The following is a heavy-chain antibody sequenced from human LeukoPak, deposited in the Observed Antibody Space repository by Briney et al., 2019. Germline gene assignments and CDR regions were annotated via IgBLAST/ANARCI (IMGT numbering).Heavy chain of an antibody. J-gene: IGHJ5*02. CDR1: GGTFNNYA. V-gene: IGHV1-69*01. CDR3: ALGSRGVMTDWFDP. Sequence: SVKVSCXASGGTFNNYAISWVRQAPGQGLEWMGGIIPMFGTANYAQKYQGRVTITADESTSTAHIELSSLRSEDTAMYYCALGSRGVMTDWFDPWGQGTLVTVSS. D-gene: IGHD3-10*01. CDR2: IIPMFGTA.